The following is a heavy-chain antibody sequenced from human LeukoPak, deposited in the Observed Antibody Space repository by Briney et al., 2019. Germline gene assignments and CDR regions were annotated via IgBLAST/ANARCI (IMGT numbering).Heavy chain of an antibody. CDR2: IIPILGIA. D-gene: IGHD2-2*01. Sequence: VKVSCKASGGTFSSYAISWVRQAPGQGLEWMGRIIPILGIANYAQKFQGRVTITADTSTSTASMELSSLRSEDTAVYYCARGVAVVPASTRYYYYYGMDVWGQGTTVTVSS. J-gene: IGHJ6*02. V-gene: IGHV1-69*04. CDR1: GGTFSSYA. CDR3: ARGVAVVPASTRYYYYYGMDV.